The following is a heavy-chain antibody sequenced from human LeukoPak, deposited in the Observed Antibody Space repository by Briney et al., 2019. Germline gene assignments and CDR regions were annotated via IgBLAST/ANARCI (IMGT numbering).Heavy chain of an antibody. CDR2: IPSDGSYT. D-gene: IGHD4-17*01. V-gene: IGHV3-30*18. J-gene: IGHJ3*02. CDR3: AKDRYGDYGPFDN. Sequence: GGSLRLSCAASGFNFNSHGMHWVRQAPGKGLEWVALIPSDGSYTYYADSVRGRFTISRDNSKNTLSLQMNSVRPDDTAVYYCAKDRYGDYGPFDNWGQGTMVTVCS. CDR1: GFNFNSHG.